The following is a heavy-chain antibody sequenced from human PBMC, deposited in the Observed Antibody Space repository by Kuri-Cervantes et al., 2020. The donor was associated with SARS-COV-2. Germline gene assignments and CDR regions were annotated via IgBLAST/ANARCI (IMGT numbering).Heavy chain of an antibody. J-gene: IGHJ4*02. Sequence: SETLSLTCTVSGGSISSYYWSWIRQPPGKGLEWIGYIYYSGSTNYNPSLKSRVTISVDTSKNQFSLKLSSVTAADTAVYFCAGDVPVYGALDFWGQGTLVTVSS. CDR1: GGSISSYY. V-gene: IGHV4-59*01. D-gene: IGHD4-17*01. CDR3: AGDVPVYGALDF. CDR2: IYYSGST.